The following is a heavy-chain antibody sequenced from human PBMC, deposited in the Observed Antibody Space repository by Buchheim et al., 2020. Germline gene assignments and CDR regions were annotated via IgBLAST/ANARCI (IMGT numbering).Heavy chain of an antibody. J-gene: IGHJ4*02. CDR3: ARASGTTAFGY. CDR1: GGSISSGGYY. Sequence: QVQLQESGPGLVKPSQTLSLTRTVFGGSISSGGYYRSWIRQPPGKGLEWIGTIHYSGSTYYNPSLNSRVIISVDTFKHHFFLKLSSVTAADTAVYYCARASGTTAFGYWGQGTL. V-gene: IGHV4-31*03. D-gene: IGHD1-1*01. CDR2: IHYSGST.